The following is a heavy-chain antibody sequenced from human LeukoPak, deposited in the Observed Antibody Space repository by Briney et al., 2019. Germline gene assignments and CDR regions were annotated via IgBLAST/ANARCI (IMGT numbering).Heavy chain of an antibody. Sequence: PGGSLRLPCATSGLTFSAYAMKWVRQAPNKALEWVSGIGESGGNTYYADSVKGRFTISRDNSKNTLYLQMNSLRAEDTAVYYCVPTSCYACDYWGQGTLVTVSS. J-gene: IGHJ4*02. CDR2: IGESGGNT. CDR1: GLTFSAYA. V-gene: IGHV3-23*01. D-gene: IGHD2-2*01. CDR3: VPTSCYACDY.